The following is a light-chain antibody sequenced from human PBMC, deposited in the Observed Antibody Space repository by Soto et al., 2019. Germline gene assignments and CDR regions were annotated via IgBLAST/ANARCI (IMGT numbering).Light chain of an antibody. CDR1: SSNIGGRA. CDR2: NNN. Sequence: QSVLTQPPSASGTPGQRVTISCSGSSSNIGGRAVNWYQQVPGTAPKLLIYNNNQRPSGVPDRFSGSKSGTSASLAITGLQSEDEADYYCASWDDSLTAHVFGAGTKVTVL. CDR3: ASWDDSLTAHV. V-gene: IGLV1-44*01. J-gene: IGLJ1*01.